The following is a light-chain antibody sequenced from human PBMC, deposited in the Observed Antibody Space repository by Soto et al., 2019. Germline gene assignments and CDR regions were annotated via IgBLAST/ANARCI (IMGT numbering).Light chain of an antibody. Sequence: QAVLTQPPSVSAAPGQKVTISCSGSSSNIGNNYVSWYQQLPGTAPKVLIYENNKRPAGIPDRFSGSKSGTSATLGITGPQTGDEADYYCGAWDSSLSAVVFGGGTKVTVL. CDR3: GAWDSSLSAVV. CDR1: SSNIGNNY. J-gene: IGLJ2*01. CDR2: ENN. V-gene: IGLV1-51*02.